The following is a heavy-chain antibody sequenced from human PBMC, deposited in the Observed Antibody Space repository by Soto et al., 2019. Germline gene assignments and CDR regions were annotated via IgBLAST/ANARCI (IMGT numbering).Heavy chain of an antibody. CDR3: ERVWLGIAAAGTFYYYGMDV. CDR2: IYYSGST. V-gene: IGHV4-31*03. D-gene: IGHD6-13*01. CDR1: GGSISSGGYY. J-gene: IGHJ6*02. Sequence: SETLSLTCTVSGGSISSGGYYWSWIRQHPGKGLEWIGYIYYSGSTYYNPSLKSRVTISVDTSKNQFSLRLSSVTAADTAVYYCERVWLGIAAAGTFYYYGMDVWGQGITGHRLL.